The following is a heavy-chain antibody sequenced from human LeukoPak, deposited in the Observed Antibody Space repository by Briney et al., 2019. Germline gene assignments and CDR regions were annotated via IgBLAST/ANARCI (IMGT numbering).Heavy chain of an antibody. J-gene: IGHJ4*02. D-gene: IGHD2-2*01. CDR1: GYTFTGYY. CDR3: ARGFRIVVVPAAISGY. CDR2: INPNSGGT. Sequence: ASVKVSCKASGYTFTGYYMHWVRQAPGQGLEWMGWINPNSGGTNYAQKFQGRVTMTRDTSISTAYMELSRLRSDDTAVYYCARGFRIVVVPAAISGYWGQGTLVTVSS. V-gene: IGHV1-2*02.